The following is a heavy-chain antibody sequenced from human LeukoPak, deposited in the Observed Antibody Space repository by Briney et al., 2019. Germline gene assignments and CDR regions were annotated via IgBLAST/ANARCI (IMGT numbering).Heavy chain of an antibody. J-gene: IGHJ3*02. CDR2: MSDSGTNT. D-gene: IGHD5-24*01. CDR3: ARVSTTPDGFYNRDAFDI. V-gene: IGHV3-23*01. Sequence: PGGSLRLSCGASGFTFSTYGMTWVRQAPGKGLEWVSGMSDSGTNTYYADSVKGRSTISRDTSKNTLYLQMNSLRAEDTAVYYCARVSTTPDGFYNRDAFDIWGQGTMVTVSS. CDR1: GFTFSTYG.